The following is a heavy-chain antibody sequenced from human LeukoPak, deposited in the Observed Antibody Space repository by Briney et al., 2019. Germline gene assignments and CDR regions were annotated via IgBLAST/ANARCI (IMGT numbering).Heavy chain of an antibody. CDR2: ISGSGDTT. CDR3: AKGTCSGGRCSFDY. CDR1: GFTFSTYA. V-gene: IGHV3-23*01. D-gene: IGHD2-15*01. Sequence: GGSLRLSCAASGFTFSTYAMTWVRRAPGKGLEWVSGISGSGDTTYYADSVKGRFTISRGNSKNTLYLQMNSLRADDTAVYYCAKGTCSGGRCSFDYWGQGTLVTVSS. J-gene: IGHJ4*02.